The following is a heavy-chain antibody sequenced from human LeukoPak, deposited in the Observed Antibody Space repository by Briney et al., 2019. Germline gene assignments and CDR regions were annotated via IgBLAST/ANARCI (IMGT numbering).Heavy chain of an antibody. Sequence: ASVKDSSKASGYTFTSYGISWVRQAPGQGLEWMGCISAYNGNTNYAQNLQGSVTMTTDTSTSTAYMELRSLRSDDTAVYYCARDHLLRYYNSSGDGDAFNIWGQGTMVTVSS. CDR2: ISAYNGNT. D-gene: IGHD3-22*01. CDR1: GYTFTSYG. CDR3: ARDHLLRYYNSSGDGDAFNI. V-gene: IGHV1-18*01. J-gene: IGHJ3*02.